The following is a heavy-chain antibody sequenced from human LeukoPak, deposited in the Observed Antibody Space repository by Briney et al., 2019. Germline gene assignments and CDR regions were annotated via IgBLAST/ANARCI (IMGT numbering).Heavy chain of an antibody. CDR2: ISYDGSNK. CDR1: GFTFSSYA. J-gene: IGHJ6*03. V-gene: IGHV3-30*01. CDR3: ARDSAEGYYYYMDV. Sequence: PGRSLRLPCAASGFTFSSYAMHWVRQAPGKGLEWVAVISYDGSNKYYADSVKGRFTISRDNSKNTLYLQMNSLRAEDTAVYYCARDSAEGYYYYMDVWGKGTTVTVSS.